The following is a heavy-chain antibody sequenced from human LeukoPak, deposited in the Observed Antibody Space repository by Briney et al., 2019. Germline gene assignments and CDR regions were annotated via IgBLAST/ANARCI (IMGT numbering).Heavy chain of an antibody. D-gene: IGHD3-22*01. CDR2: INSRSSSI. CDR3: SRGPTMKMDV. V-gene: IGHV3-21*01. Sequence: GGSLRLSCEASGFTFSTYSMNWVRQAPGKGLKWVSSINSRSSSIYYADSVKGRFTISRDNAKNSLYLQMNSLRAEDTAVYYCSRGPTMKMDVWGKGTTVTVSS. CDR1: GFTFSTYS. J-gene: IGHJ6*04.